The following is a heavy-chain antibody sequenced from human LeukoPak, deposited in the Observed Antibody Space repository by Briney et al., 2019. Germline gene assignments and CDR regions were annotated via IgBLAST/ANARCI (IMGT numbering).Heavy chain of an antibody. D-gene: IGHD1-7*01. CDR3: ARDGTTEGADWFDP. CDR2: INPNSGGT. J-gene: IGHJ5*02. Sequence: GASVKVSCKASVYTFTGYYMHWVRQAPGQGLEWMGWINPNSGGTNYAQKFQGRVTMTRDTSISTAYMELSRLRSDDTAVYYCARDGTTEGADWFDPWGQGTLVTVSS. V-gene: IGHV1-2*02. CDR1: VYTFTGYY.